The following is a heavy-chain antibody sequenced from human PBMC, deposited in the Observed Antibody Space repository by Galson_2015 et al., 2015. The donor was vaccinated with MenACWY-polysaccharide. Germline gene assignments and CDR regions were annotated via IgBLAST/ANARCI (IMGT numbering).Heavy chain of an antibody. D-gene: IGHD3-16*02. J-gene: IGHJ4*02. CDR3: ARVRPILVL. V-gene: IGHV3-48*03. CDR2: ISSSGSTI. Sequence: GLEWVSYISSSGSTIYYADSVKGRFTISRDNAKNSLYLQMNSLRADDTAVYYCARVRPILVLWGQGTLVTVSS.